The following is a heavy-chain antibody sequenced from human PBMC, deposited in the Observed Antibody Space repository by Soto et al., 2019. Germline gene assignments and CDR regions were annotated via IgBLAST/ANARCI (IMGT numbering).Heavy chain of an antibody. CDR2: ISWDGGST. CDR1: GFTFDDYT. CDR3: AKDRGFVSRYYYGMDV. D-gene: IGHD2-15*01. Sequence: EVQLVESGGVVVQPGGSLRLSCAASGFTFDDYTMHWVRQAPGKGLEWVSLISWDGGSTYYADSVKGRFTISRDNSKNSMYLQMNSLRTEDTALYYCAKDRGFVSRYYYGMDVWGQGTTVTVSS. V-gene: IGHV3-43*01. J-gene: IGHJ6*02.